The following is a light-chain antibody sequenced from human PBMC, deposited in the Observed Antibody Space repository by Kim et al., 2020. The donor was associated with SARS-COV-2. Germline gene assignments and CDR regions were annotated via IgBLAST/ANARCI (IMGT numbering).Light chain of an antibody. CDR3: QHYNAYPWT. J-gene: IGKJ1*01. CDR2: DAS. V-gene: IGKV1-5*01. CDR1: ESVDRW. Sequence: DIQLTQHPSTLSAPIGDRVTITCRATESVDRWLAWYQQKPGQAPKLLIYDASTLEDGVPTRFSGSGSGTEFTLTISSLQPDDFATFYCQHYNAYPWTSGQGTKVDIK.